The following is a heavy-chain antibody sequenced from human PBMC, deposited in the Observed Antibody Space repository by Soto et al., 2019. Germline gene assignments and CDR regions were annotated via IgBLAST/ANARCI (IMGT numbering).Heavy chain of an antibody. D-gene: IGHD3-16*01. V-gene: IGHV3-53*01. CDR2: IYSGGST. CDR3: ANLYTITGNY. Sequence: EVQLVESGGDLIQPGGSLRLSCAASDFTVSRNHISWVRQAPGKGLEWVSIIYSGGSTYYADSVRGRFTISRDDSKNTLFLQMDSLRAEDTAVYYCANLYTITGNYWGQGTLVTVSS. CDR1: DFTVSRNH. J-gene: IGHJ4*02.